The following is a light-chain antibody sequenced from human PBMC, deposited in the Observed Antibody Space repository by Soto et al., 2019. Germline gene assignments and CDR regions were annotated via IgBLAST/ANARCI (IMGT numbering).Light chain of an antibody. J-gene: IGLJ2*01. Sequence: QSALTQPASVSGSPGQSITISCTGTDTDIGRHNYVSWYQQYPGKAPKLIIFEVSNRPSGVSDRFSGSKSGNTASLTISGLQPEDEAEYHCTSYRSTYNLIFGGGTKVTVL. CDR2: EVS. CDR1: DTDIGRHNY. V-gene: IGLV2-14*01. CDR3: TSYRSTYNLI.